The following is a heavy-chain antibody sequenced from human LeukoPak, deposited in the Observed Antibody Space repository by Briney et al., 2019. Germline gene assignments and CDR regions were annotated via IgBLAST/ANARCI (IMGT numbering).Heavy chain of an antibody. D-gene: IGHD3-10*01. CDR2: IFYSGST. Sequence: PSETLSLTCTVSGGSISGYCWSWIRQPPGKGLEWIGYIFYSGSTNYNPSLKSRVTISVDTSKNQFSLKLSSVTAADTAVYFCARVYYGRTYDYWYFDLWGRGTLVTVSS. CDR3: ARVYYGRTYDYWYFDL. V-gene: IGHV4-59*01. CDR1: GGSISGYC. J-gene: IGHJ2*01.